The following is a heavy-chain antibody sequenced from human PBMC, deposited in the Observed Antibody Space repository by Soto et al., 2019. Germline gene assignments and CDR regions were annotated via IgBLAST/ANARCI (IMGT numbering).Heavy chain of an antibody. V-gene: IGHV3-73*01. CDR2: IRSKANSYAT. CDR3: LYSGYYDYYYYYGMDV. Sequence: PGGSLRLSCAASGFTFSGSAMHWVRQASGKGLEWVGRIRSKANSYATAYAASVKGRFTISRDDSKNTAYLQMNSLKTEDTAVYYCLYSGYYDYYYYYGMDVWGQGTTVTVSS. CDR1: GFTFSGSA. J-gene: IGHJ6*02. D-gene: IGHD3-22*01.